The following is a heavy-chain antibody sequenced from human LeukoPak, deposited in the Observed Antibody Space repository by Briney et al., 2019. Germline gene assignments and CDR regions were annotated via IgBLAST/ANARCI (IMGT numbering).Heavy chain of an antibody. CDR2: IHHSGSA. CDR1: NESFNDYY. Sequence: PSETLSLTCAVYNESFNDYYWNWIRQSPGTGLEWIGEIHHSGSANYNPSLKSRVTISIDGSMNQFSLKLTSVTAADTAVYYCASNKNPAQAFDIWGQGTIVTISS. D-gene: IGHD1/OR15-1a*01. CDR3: ASNKNPAQAFDI. J-gene: IGHJ3*02. V-gene: IGHV4-34*01.